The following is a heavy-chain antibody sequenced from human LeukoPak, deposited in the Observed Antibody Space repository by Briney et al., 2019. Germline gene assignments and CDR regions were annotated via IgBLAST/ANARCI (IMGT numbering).Heavy chain of an antibody. Sequence: GGSLRLSCAASGFTFSSYSMNWVRQAPGKGLEWVSSISSSSSYIYYADSVKGRFTISRDNAKNSLYLQMNSLRAEDTAVYYCARQIAVAAPFDYWGQGTLVTVSS. CDR2: ISSSSSYI. CDR3: ARQIAVAAPFDY. J-gene: IGHJ4*02. D-gene: IGHD6-19*01. V-gene: IGHV3-21*01. CDR1: GFTFSSYS.